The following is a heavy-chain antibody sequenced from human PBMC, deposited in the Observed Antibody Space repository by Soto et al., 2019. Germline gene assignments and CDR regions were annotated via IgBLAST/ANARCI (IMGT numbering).Heavy chain of an antibody. CDR1: GGSISSSSYY. V-gene: IGHV4-39*01. CDR2: TYYRGST. CDR3: ARHLSRFLDAFDI. D-gene: IGHD3-10*01. Sequence: SETLSLTCTVSGGSISSSSYYWGWIRQPPGKGLEWIGGTYYRGSTYYNPSLKSRVTISVDTSKNQFSLSLSSVTAADTAVYYCARHLSRFLDAFDIWGQGTMVTVSS. J-gene: IGHJ3*02.